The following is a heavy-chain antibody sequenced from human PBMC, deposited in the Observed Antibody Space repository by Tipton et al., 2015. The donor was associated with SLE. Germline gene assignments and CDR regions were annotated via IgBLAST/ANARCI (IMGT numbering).Heavy chain of an antibody. CDR1: GFTFSSYG. J-gene: IGHJ6*02. Sequence: SLRLSCAASGFTFSSYGMHWVRQAPGKGLEWVAFIRYDGSNKYYADSVKGRFTISRDNSKNTLYLQMNSLRAEDTAVYYCAKSRYGDYYYYYGMDVWGQGTTVTVSS. D-gene: IGHD4-17*01. CDR3: AKSRYGDYYYYYGMDV. V-gene: IGHV3-30*02. CDR2: IRYDGSNK.